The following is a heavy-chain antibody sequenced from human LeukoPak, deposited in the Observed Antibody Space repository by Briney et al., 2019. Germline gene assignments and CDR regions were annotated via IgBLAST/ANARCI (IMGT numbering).Heavy chain of an antibody. Sequence: SETLSLTCTVSGGSMSVYYWNWVRQSAGKGLEWIGRMHSSGSTNYNPSLKSRVTMSIGTSEKQFSLKLGSVTAADTALYFCARGYSDGTGYYYPSFDYWGQGVLVTVSS. J-gene: IGHJ4*02. D-gene: IGHD3-22*01. CDR3: ARGYSDGTGYYYPSFDY. CDR1: GGSMSVYY. CDR2: MHSSGST. V-gene: IGHV4-4*07.